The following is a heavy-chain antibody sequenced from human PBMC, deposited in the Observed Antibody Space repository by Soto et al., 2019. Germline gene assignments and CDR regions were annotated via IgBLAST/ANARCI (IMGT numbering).Heavy chain of an antibody. V-gene: IGHV3-48*01. J-gene: IGHJ6*03. CDR3: AGGRYSYYYYMDV. CDR1: GFTFSSYS. CDR2: ISSSSSTI. Sequence: GGSLRLSCAASGFTFSSYSMNWVRQAPGKGLEWVSYISSSSSTIYYADSVRGRFTISRDNAKNSLYLQMNSLRAEDTAVYYCAGGRYSYYYYMDVWGKGTTVTVSS.